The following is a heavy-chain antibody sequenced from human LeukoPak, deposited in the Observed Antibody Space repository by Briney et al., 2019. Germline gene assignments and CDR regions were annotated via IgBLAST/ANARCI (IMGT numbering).Heavy chain of an antibody. D-gene: IGHD3-22*01. CDR1: GGSFSGYY. CDR2: INHSGST. Sequence: SETLSLTCAVYGGSFSGYYWSWLRQPPGKGLEWIGEINHSGSTNYNPCIKSRGTISVDTSKNQFSLKLSSVTAADTAVYYCARGTRRLVVTHFDYWGQGTLVTVSS. J-gene: IGHJ4*02. V-gene: IGHV4-34*01. CDR3: ARGTRRLVVTHFDY.